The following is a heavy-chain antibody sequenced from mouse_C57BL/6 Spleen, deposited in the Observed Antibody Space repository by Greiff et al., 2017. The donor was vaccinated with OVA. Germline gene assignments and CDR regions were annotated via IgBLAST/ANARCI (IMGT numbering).Heavy chain of an antibody. Sequence: LQESGAELVKPGASVKISCKASGYAFSSYWMNWVKQRPGKGLEWIGQIYPGDGDTNYNGKFKGKATLTADKSSSTAYMQLSSLTSEDSAVYFCARDYDAAWFAYWGQGTLVTVSA. CDR3: ARDYDAAWFAY. V-gene: IGHV1-80*01. CDR2: IYPGDGDT. CDR1: GYAFSSYW. D-gene: IGHD2-4*01. J-gene: IGHJ3*01.